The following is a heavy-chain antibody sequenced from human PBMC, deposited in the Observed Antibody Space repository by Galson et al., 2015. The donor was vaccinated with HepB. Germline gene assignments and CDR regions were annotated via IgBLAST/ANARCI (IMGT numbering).Heavy chain of an antibody. D-gene: IGHD3-10*01. V-gene: IGHV6-1*01. CDR2: TWYRSKWYN. Sequence: CAISGDSVSSKSAAWNWIRQSPSRGLEWLGRTWYRSKWYNGYAVSVKSRITINPDTSKNQFSLHLNSVTPEDTAVYYCARSTGDLDYWGQGTLFTVSS. J-gene: IGHJ4*02. CDR1: GDSVSSKSAA. CDR3: ARSTGDLDY.